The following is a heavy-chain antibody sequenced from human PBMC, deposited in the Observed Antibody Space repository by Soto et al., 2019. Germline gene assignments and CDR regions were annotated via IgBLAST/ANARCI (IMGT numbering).Heavy chain of an antibody. Sequence: PGGSLRLSCAASGFTFSSYSMNWVRQAPGKGLEWVSYISSSSSTIYYADSVKGRFTISRDNAKNSLYLQMNSLRDEDTAVYYCARDWGGYYDILTGYYNVYSSRFDDSGQGTLVTVSS. CDR2: ISSSSSTI. CDR1: GFTFSSYS. CDR3: ARDWGGYYDILTGYYNVYSSRFDD. V-gene: IGHV3-48*02. J-gene: IGHJ4*02. D-gene: IGHD3-9*01.